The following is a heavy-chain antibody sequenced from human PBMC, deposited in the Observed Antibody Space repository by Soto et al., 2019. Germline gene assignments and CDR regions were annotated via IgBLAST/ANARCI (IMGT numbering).Heavy chain of an antibody. V-gene: IGHV5-51*01. CDR2: IYPGDSDT. D-gene: IGHD4-17*01. Sequence: PGESLKISCKGSGYSFTSCWIGWVRQMPGKGLEWMGIIYPGDSDTRYSPSFQGQVTISADKSISTAYLQWSSLKASDTAMYYCARSQGGADYGDYHGDGYYYYYMDVWGKGTTVTVSS. CDR3: ARSQGGADYGDYHGDGYYYYYMDV. CDR1: GYSFTSCW. J-gene: IGHJ6*03.